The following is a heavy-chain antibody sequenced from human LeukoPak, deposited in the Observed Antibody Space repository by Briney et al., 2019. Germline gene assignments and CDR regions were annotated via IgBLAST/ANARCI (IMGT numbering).Heavy chain of an antibody. V-gene: IGHV1-8*01. Sequence: GASVKVSCKASGYTFTSYDINWVRQATGQGLEWMGWMNPNSGNTGYAQKFQGRVTMTRNTSISTAYMELSSLRSEDTAVYYCARGQGVDIVATIPISWGQGTLVTVSS. CDR1: GYTFTSYD. CDR3: ARGQGVDIVATIPIS. J-gene: IGHJ4*02. D-gene: IGHD5-12*01. CDR2: MNPNSGNT.